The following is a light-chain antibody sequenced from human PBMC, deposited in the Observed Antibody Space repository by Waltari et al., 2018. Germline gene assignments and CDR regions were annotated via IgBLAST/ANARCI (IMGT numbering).Light chain of an antibody. CDR3: SAYSGTKNRVL. Sequence: ALTQPAPVSGSPGPSITLSWPATSSDIQTHNYVTCYHQHPAKAPKLIVYGVTNRPSGVSSRFSGSGSGRTASLTISGLQAEDEADYYCSAYSGTKNRVLFGGGTKVTVL. CDR2: GVT. V-gene: IGLV2-14*03. J-gene: IGLJ2*01. CDR1: SSDIQTHNY.